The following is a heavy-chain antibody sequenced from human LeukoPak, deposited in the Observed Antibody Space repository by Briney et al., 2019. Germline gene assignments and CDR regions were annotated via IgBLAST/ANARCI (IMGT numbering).Heavy chain of an antibody. V-gene: IGHV3-7*01. Sequence: GGSLRLSCAVSGFTFNSYWMTWVRQAPGKGLEWVANIKQDGSEKYSVDSVKGRFTISRDNAKNSLYMQMNSLRAEDTAVYYCARVMSASVWRSYGSYCYYYYMDIWGKGTTVTVSS. D-gene: IGHD3-16*01. J-gene: IGHJ6*03. CDR2: IKQDGSEK. CDR3: ARVMSASVWRSYGSYCYYYYMDI. CDR1: GFTFNSYW.